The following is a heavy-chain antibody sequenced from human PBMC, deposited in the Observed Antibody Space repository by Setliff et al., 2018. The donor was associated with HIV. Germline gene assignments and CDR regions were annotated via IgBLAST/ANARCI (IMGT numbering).Heavy chain of an antibody. V-gene: IGHV1-69*13. J-gene: IGHJ6*03. CDR1: GGTFSSYA. CDR2: IIPIFGTA. D-gene: IGHD6-19*01. Sequence: SVKVSCKASGGTFSSYAINWVRQAPGQGLEWTGGIIPIFGTANYAQKFQGRVTITADESTSTAYMELSSLRSEDTAVYYCASAHTVAGLGYYYYYTDVWGKGTTVTVSS. CDR3: ASAHTVAGLGYYYYYTDV.